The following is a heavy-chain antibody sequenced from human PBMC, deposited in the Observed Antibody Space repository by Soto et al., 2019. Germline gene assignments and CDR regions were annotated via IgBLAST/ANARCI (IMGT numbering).Heavy chain of an antibody. Sequence: PSQNLSHTSTGSGGSISRGRYYWSWIRQHPGKGLEWIGYIYYSGSTYYNPSLKSRVTISVDTSKNQFSLKLSSVTAADTAVYYCARAWYYYGSGSYLVLSDAFDIWGQGTMVT. V-gene: IGHV4-31*03. CDR2: IYYSGST. J-gene: IGHJ3*02. CDR1: GGSISRGRYY. CDR3: ARAWYYYGSGSYLVLSDAFDI. D-gene: IGHD3-10*01.